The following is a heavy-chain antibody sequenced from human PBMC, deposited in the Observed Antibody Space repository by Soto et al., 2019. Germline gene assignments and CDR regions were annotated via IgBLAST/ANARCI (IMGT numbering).Heavy chain of an antibody. J-gene: IGHJ5*02. D-gene: IGHD3-22*01. CDR1: GGSFSGYY. V-gene: IGHV4-34*01. CDR3: ARDAPYYDYYDSSGYYL. Sequence: SETLSLTCAVYGGSFSGYYWSWIRQPPGKGLEWIGEINHSGSTNYNPSLKSRVTISVDTSKNQFSLKLSSVTAADTAVYYCARDAPYYDYYDSSGYYLWGQGTLVTVSS. CDR2: INHSGST.